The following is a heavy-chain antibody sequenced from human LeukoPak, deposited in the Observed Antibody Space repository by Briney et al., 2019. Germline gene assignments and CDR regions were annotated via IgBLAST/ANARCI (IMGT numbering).Heavy chain of an antibody. Sequence: SETLSLTCTVSGVSISSSSYYWGWIRQPPGKGLEWIGSIYYSGSTYYNPSLKSRVTISVDTSKNQFSLKLSSVTAADTAVYYCARHFPEYYDILTGYLYYFDYWGQGTLVTVSS. CDR2: IYYSGST. CDR1: GVSISSSSYY. D-gene: IGHD3-9*01. CDR3: ARHFPEYYDILTGYLYYFDY. J-gene: IGHJ4*02. V-gene: IGHV4-39*01.